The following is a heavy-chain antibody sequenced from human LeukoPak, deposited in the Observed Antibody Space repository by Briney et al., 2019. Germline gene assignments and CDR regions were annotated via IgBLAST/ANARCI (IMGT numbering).Heavy chain of an antibody. D-gene: IGHD2-15*01. CDR1: GGTFSSNA. V-gene: IGHV1-69*06. CDR3: ARAPAPYRSGGGCYQPDV. J-gene: IGHJ6*04. Sequence: ASVKVSCKASGGTFSSNAISWVRQAPGQGLEWMGGIIPIFGTADYAQKFQGRVTITADKSTSTAYMELTSLRSEDTAVYYCARAPAPYRSGGGCYQPDVWGKGTTVTVSS. CDR2: IIPIFGTA.